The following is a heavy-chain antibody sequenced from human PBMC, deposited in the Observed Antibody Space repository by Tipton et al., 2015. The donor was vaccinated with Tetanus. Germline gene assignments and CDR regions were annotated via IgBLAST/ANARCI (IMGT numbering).Heavy chain of an antibody. CDR1: GYTFTSYG. D-gene: IGHD3-3*01. V-gene: IGHV1-18*01. CDR2: ISAYNLNT. J-gene: IGHJ4*02. CDR3: ARDLSPGFSYDGGCFDY. Sequence: QVQLVQSGAEVKKPGASVKVSCEASGYTFTSYGISWVRQAPGQGLEWVGWISAYNLNTNYAQKYQGRVTMTINTSTSTAYMELRSLRSDDTAVYFCARDLSPGFSYDGGCFDYWGQGTLVTVSS.